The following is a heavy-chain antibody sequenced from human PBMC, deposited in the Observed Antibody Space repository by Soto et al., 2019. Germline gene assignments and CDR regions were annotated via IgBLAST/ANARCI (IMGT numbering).Heavy chain of an antibody. CDR3: AKDMAPDYDSSGYYLNFEPY. V-gene: IGHV3-23*01. CDR1: GFTFSSYA. Sequence: PGGSLRLSCAASGFTFSSYAMSWVRQVPGKGLEWVSAVGGSGGTTYYADSVKGRFTISRDNSKNSLYLQMNSLRTEDTALYYCAKDMAPDYDSSGYYLNFEPYWGQGTLVTVSS. J-gene: IGHJ4*02. CDR2: VGGSGGTT. D-gene: IGHD3-22*01.